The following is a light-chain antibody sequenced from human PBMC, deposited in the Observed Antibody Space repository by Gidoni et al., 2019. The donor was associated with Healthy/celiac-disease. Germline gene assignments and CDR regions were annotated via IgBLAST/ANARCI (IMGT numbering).Light chain of an antibody. CDR3: GTWDSSLSALYV. CDR1: SANIGNNY. CDR2: DHN. V-gene: IGLV1-51*01. Sequence: QSVLTQPPSVSAAPGQTVTISCSGSSANIGNNYVSWYQQLPGTAPKPLIYDHNKRPSGIPDRFSGSKSGTSATLGITGLQTGDEADYYCGTWDSSLSALYVFGTGTKVTVL. J-gene: IGLJ1*01.